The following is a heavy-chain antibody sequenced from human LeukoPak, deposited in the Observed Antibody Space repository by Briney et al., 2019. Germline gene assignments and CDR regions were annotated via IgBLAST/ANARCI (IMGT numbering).Heavy chain of an antibody. Sequence: GESLKISCKGSGYTFSSYWIGWVRQMPGKGLEWMGIIYPDDSDTRYSPSFQGQVTISADKSISTAYLQWSSLKASDTAMYYCARLAYCSNDVCYSNFYYSMDVWGKGTTVTVSS. CDR3: ARLAYCSNDVCYSNFYYSMDV. V-gene: IGHV5-51*01. CDR2: IYPDDSDT. D-gene: IGHD2-8*01. J-gene: IGHJ6*03. CDR1: GYTFSSYW.